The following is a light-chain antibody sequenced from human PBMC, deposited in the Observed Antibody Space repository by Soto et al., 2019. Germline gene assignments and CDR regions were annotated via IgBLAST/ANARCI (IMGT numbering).Light chain of an antibody. CDR1: ESISSW. V-gene: IGKV1-5*03. J-gene: IGKJ4*01. CDR3: QQYNSYSLT. Sequence: DIQMTQSPSTLSASVGDRVTITCRASESISSWLAWYQQKPGKAPKLLIYKASSLESGVPSRFSGSGSGTAFTLTISSLQPDDFATYYCQQYNSYSLTFGGGTKVEIK. CDR2: KAS.